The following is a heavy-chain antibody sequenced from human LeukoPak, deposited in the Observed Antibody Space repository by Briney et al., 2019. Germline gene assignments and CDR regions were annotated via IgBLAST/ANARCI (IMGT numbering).Heavy chain of an antibody. CDR1: GFTFSTYA. D-gene: IGHD6-19*01. CDR2: ISFDGNNK. V-gene: IGHV3-30-3*01. CDR3: ARGVAVSYYFDY. Sequence: GGSLRLSCAASGFTFSTYAMHWVRQAPGKGLEWVAVISFDGNNKYYADSVMGRFTISRDNSKNTLFLQMSSLRAEDTAVYYCARGVAVSYYFDYWGQGTLVTVSS. J-gene: IGHJ4*02.